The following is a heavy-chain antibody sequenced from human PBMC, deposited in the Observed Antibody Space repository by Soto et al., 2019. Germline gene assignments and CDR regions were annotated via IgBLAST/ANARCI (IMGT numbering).Heavy chain of an antibody. V-gene: IGHV3-64D*08. Sequence: GGSLRLSCAASGFTFRSYAMRWVRQAPGKGLQYVSPISDNEESTYYADSVKGRFTVSRDNSKNTLYLQLTSLRSEDTAVYFCLRPYDYWGQGTLDPVSS. CDR3: LRPYDY. CDR2: ISDNEEST. J-gene: IGHJ4*02. CDR1: GFTFRSYA. D-gene: IGHD3-16*01.